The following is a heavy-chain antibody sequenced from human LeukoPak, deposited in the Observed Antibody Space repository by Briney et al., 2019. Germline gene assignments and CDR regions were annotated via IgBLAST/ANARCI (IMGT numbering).Heavy chain of an antibody. J-gene: IGHJ4*02. CDR1: GCSVSDYY. V-gene: IGHV4-59*02. CDR3: ASRKLGNDY. CDR2: IYYTGST. D-gene: IGHD7-27*01. Sequence: SETLSLTCTISGCSVSDYYWSWIRQSPGKGLEWIGYIYYTGSTTYNPSLKSRGTISADTSKNQFSLKLSSVTAADTAVYYCASRKLGNDYWGQGTLVTVSS.